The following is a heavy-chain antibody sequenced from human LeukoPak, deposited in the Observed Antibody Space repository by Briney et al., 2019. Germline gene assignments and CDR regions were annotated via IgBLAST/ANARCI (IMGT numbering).Heavy chain of an antibody. Sequence: GRSLSLSCAASGFTISNFGLHWVRQAPGKGLEWVALISYDGSNKNYADSVKGRFTISRDNSKNTLYLQMNSLRAEDTAVYYCAKDSSSSWFGGDSKWGQGTLVTVSS. D-gene: IGHD6-13*01. CDR3: AKDSSSSWFGGDSK. CDR2: ISYDGSNK. CDR1: GFTISNFG. V-gene: IGHV3-30*18. J-gene: IGHJ4*02.